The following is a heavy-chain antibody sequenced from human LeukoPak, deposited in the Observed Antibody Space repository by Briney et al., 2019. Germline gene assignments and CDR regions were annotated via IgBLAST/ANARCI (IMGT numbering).Heavy chain of an antibody. Sequence: ASVKVSCKASGYTFTGYYMHWVRQAPGQGLEWMGWNNPNSGGTNYAQKFQGRVTMTRDTSISTAYMELSRLRSDDTAVYYCASNIVVAYDAFDIWGQGTMVTVSS. D-gene: IGHD2-2*01. CDR3: ASNIVVAYDAFDI. J-gene: IGHJ3*02. CDR2: NNPNSGGT. V-gene: IGHV1-2*02. CDR1: GYTFTGYY.